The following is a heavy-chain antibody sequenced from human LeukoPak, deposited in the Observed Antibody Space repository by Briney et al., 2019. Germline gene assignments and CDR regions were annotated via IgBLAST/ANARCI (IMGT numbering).Heavy chain of an antibody. CDR3: ARGRFWYFDL. CDR2: INHGGST. Sequence: SETLSLTCAVYGGSFSGYYWSWIRQPPGKGLEWIGGINHGGSTNYNPSLKSRVTISVDTSKNQFSLKLNSVTAADTAVYYCARGRFWYFDLWGRGTLVTVSS. V-gene: IGHV4-34*01. CDR1: GGSFSGYY. J-gene: IGHJ2*01.